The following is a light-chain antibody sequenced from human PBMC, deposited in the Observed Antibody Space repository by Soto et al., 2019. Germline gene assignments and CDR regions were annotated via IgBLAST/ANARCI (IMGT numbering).Light chain of an antibody. CDR3: SSYTSNKNV. J-gene: IGLJ1*01. V-gene: IGLV2-14*01. CDR1: SSDVGDYKY. CDR2: EVS. Sequence: QSVLTQPASVSGSPEQSITISCTGSSSDVGDYKYVSWYQQHPGKAPKLMIYEVSNRPSGVSHRFSGSKSGDTASLTISGLQAEDEADYYCSSYTSNKNVFGTGTKVTVL.